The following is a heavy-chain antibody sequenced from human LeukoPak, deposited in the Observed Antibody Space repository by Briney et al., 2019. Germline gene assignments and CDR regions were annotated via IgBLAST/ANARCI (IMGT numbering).Heavy chain of an antibody. CDR3: ARDSGSGSYGDY. V-gene: IGHV3-33*01. J-gene: IGHJ4*02. CDR2: IWYDGSNK. D-gene: IGHD3-10*01. CDR1: GFTFSSYG. Sequence: GRSLRPSCAASGFTFSSYGMHWVRQAPGKGLEWVAVIWYDGSNKYYADSVKGRFTISRDNSKNTLYLQMNSLRAEDTAVYYCARDSGSGSYGDYWGQGTLVTASS.